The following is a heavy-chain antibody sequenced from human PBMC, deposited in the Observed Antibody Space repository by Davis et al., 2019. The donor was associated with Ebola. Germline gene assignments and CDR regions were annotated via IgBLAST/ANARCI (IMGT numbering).Heavy chain of an antibody. CDR1: GFTFSSYA. CDR3: AKDRTAAEVFDI. CDR2: ISVSGGST. Sequence: PGGSLRLSCAASGFTFSSYAMSWVRQAPGKGLEWVSAISVSGGSTYYADSVKGRFTISRDNSKNTLYLQMNSLRAEDTAVYYCAKDRTAAEVFDIWGQGTMVTVSS. D-gene: IGHD6-13*01. J-gene: IGHJ3*02. V-gene: IGHV3-23*01.